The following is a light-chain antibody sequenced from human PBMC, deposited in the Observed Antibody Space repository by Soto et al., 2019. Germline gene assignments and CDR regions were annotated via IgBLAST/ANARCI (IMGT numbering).Light chain of an antibody. CDR2: EDS. J-gene: IGLJ3*02. V-gene: IGLV2-23*01. CDR3: CSYARGSTLV. Sequence: QSALTQPASVSGSPGQSITISCTGTSSDVGSYNLVSWYQQHPGKAPKLMIYEDSKRPSGVSNRFFGSKSGNTASLTISGLHAEDEADYFCCSYARGSTLVFGGGTKLTVL. CDR1: SSDVGSYNL.